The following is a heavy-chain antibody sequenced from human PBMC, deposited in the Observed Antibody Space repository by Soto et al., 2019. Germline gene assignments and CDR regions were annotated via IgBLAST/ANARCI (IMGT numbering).Heavy chain of an antibody. J-gene: IGHJ6*02. Sequence: PGESLKISCKGSGYSITSYWIGWVRQMPGKGLEWMGIIYPGDSDTRYSPSFQGQVTISADKSISTAYLQWSSLKASDTAMYYCARLQYQHGPSAWGMDVWGQGTTVTVSS. V-gene: IGHV5-51*01. D-gene: IGHD2-2*01. CDR1: GYSITSYW. CDR2: IYPGDSDT. CDR3: ARLQYQHGPSAWGMDV.